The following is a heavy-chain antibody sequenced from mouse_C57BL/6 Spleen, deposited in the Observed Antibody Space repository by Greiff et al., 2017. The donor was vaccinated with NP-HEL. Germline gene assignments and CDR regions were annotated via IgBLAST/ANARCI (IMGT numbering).Heavy chain of an antibody. Sequence: EVKVEESGGGLVQPGGSLSLSCAASGFTFTDYYMSWVRQPPGKALEWLGFIRNKANGYTTEYSASVKGRITISRDNSQSILYLQMNALRAEDSATYYCARSGTSFDYWGQGTTLTVSS. CDR3: ARSGTSFDY. V-gene: IGHV7-3*01. D-gene: IGHD3-3*01. CDR1: GFTFTDYY. J-gene: IGHJ2*01. CDR2: IRNKANGYTT.